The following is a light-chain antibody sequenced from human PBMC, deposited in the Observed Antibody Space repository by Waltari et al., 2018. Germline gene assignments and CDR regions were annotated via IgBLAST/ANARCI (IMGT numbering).Light chain of an antibody. J-gene: IGKJ2*01. V-gene: IGKV4-1*01. CDR2: WAS. Sequence: DIVLTQSPDSLAVSLGERATIKCRSSQSVLSSSNNRNYLGWYQQKPGKRPKLLISWASTREVGVPDRFSGSGSGTDFTLTISSLQAEDVALYYCQQCYTFPYTFGQGTKLELK. CDR3: QQCYTFPYT. CDR1: QSVLSSSNNRNY.